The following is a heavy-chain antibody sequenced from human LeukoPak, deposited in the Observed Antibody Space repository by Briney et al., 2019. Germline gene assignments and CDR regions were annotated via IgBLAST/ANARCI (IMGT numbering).Heavy chain of an antibody. CDR1: GFTFSTYG. CDR3: AKGGVTTPRVGGVDY. V-gene: IGHV3-23*01. Sequence: GGTLSLSCAASGFTFSTYGMSWLRQAPGKGLEWVSGISGSGGATYYADSVKGRFTISRDDPHNTLYLQRNSLGAEDTAVYYCAKGGVTTPRVGGVDYWGQGTLVTVSS. J-gene: IGHJ4*02. D-gene: IGHD4-17*01. CDR2: ISGSGGAT.